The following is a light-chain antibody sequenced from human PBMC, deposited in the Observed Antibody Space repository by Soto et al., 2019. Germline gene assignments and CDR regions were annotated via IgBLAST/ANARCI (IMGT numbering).Light chain of an antibody. CDR1: SSDVGGYNY. CDR2: EVS. CDR3: SSYAASNNLGV. J-gene: IGLJ2*01. V-gene: IGLV2-8*01. Sequence: QSVLTQPPSASGSPGQSVTISCIGTSSDVGGYNYVSWCQQHPGKAPKLMIYEVSKRPSGVPDRFSGSKSGNTASLTVSGLQAEDEADYYCSSYAASNNLGVFGGGTQLTVL.